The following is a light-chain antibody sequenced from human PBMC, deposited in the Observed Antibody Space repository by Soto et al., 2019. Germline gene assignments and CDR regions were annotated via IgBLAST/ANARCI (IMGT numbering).Light chain of an antibody. CDR1: SSNIGSNY. J-gene: IGLJ2*01. CDR3: AAWDDSLSAPV. CDR2: RNN. Sequence: QSVLTQPPSASGTPGQRVTISCSGSSSNIGSNYVYWYQQLPGTAPKLLIYRNNQRPSGVPDRFPGSKSGTSASLAISGLRSEDEADYYCAAWDDSLSAPVFGGGTQLTVL. V-gene: IGLV1-47*01.